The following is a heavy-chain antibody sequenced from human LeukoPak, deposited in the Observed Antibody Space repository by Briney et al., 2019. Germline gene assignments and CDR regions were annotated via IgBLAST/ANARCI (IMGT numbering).Heavy chain of an antibody. D-gene: IGHD3-10*01. CDR3: ATDNYGTLDY. J-gene: IGHJ4*02. V-gene: IGHV1-2*02. CDR2: VDPRSGAT. Sequence: ASVKVSCKASGYIFTAYYIHWVRRAPGQGLEWMGWVDPRSGATKCTQKFQGRVPMTRDTSITTVYVELNGLTFDDTAVYYCATDNYGTLDYWGQGTLVSVSS. CDR1: GYIFTAYY.